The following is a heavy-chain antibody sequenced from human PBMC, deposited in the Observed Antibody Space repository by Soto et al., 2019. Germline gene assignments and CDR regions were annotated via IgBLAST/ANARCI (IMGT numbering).Heavy chain of an antibody. D-gene: IGHD3-3*01. J-gene: IGHJ5*02. Sequence: EVQLLESGGGLVQPGGSLRLSCAASGFTLSSYAMSWVRQAPGKGLEWVSAISGSGNRTFHADSVKGRFSVSRDNSKSTLYLQMNSLRAEDTAVYYCAKTDHFGVVTDNWFDPWGQGTQVTVSS. CDR3: AKTDHFGVVTDNWFDP. CDR1: GFTLSSYA. CDR2: ISGSGNRT. V-gene: IGHV3-23*01.